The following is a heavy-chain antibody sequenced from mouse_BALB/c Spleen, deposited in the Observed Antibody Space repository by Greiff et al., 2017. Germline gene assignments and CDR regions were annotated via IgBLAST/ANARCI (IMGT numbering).Heavy chain of an antibody. CDR2: ISSGGST. V-gene: IGHV5-6-5*01. CDR3: ARGGYSYYAMDY. CDR1: GFTFSSYA. Sequence: EVKLVESGGGLVKPGGSLKLSCAASGFTFSSYAMSWVRQTPEKRLEWVASISSGGSTYYPDSVKGRFTISRDNARNILYLQMSSLRSEDTAMYYCARGGYSYYAMDYWGQGTSVTVSS. D-gene: IGHD2-14*01. J-gene: IGHJ4*01.